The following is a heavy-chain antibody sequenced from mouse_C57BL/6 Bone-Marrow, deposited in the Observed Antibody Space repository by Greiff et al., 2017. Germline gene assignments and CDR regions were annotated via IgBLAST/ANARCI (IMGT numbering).Heavy chain of an antibody. J-gene: IGHJ2*01. CDR2: INPYNGGT. V-gene: IGHV1-19*01. Sequence: EVQLQQSGPVLVKPGASVKMSCKASGYTFTDYYMNWVKQSHGKSLEWIGDINPYNGGTNYNQKFKGKATLTVDKSSRTAYMELHSLTSEDSAVYYCARRWQLRNFDYWGQGTTLTVSS. D-gene: IGHD4-1*02. CDR3: ARRWQLRNFDY. CDR1: GYTFTDYY.